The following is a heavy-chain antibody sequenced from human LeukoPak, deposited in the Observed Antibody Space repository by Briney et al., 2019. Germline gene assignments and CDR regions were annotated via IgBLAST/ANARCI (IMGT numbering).Heavy chain of an antibody. D-gene: IGHD2-15*01. CDR3: AKAPVTSCRGAFCYPFDY. Sequence: GGSLRLSCTVSGFTVSSNSMSWVRQAPGKGLEWVSAMSSSDDGRYYAASVRGRFTISRDTSRSTLYLQMNSLRAEDAAVYYCAKAPVTSCRGAFCYPFDYWGQGTLVTVSS. V-gene: IGHV3-23*01. CDR1: GFTVSSNS. CDR2: MSSSDDGR. J-gene: IGHJ4*02.